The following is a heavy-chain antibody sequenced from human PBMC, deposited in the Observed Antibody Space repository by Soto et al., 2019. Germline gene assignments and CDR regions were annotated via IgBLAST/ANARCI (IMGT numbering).Heavy chain of an antibody. V-gene: IGHV1-18*01. J-gene: IGHJ4*02. D-gene: IGHD6-13*01. Sequence: QVQLVQSGAEVKKPGASVKVSCKTSGYTFSNYGVNWVRQAPGQGLEWMGWINGYNGNTNYAQRLQERVTMTTETSTSTAYMELRSLRSDDTAVFYCARGSSPVDFDFWGQGTLVTVSS. CDR3: ARGSSPVDFDF. CDR2: INGYNGNT. CDR1: GYTFSNYG.